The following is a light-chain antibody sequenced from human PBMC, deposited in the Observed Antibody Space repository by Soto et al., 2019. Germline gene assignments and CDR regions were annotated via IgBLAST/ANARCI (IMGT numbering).Light chain of an antibody. V-gene: IGKV3-11*01. J-gene: IGKJ5*01. CDR3: QQANSFPIT. Sequence: MVFIPFLFTLSFHPGERDSPSRRAIQSVSSYLAWYQQKPGQAPRLLIYDASNRATGIPARFSGSGSGTDFTLTISSLQPEDFATYYCQQANSFPITFGQGTRLEIK. CDR1: QSVSSY. CDR2: DAS.